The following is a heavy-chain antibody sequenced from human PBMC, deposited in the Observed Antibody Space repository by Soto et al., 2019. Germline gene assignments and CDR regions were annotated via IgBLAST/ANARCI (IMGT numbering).Heavy chain of an antibody. Sequence: PSETLSLTCTVSGGSISRYYWSWIRQPPGKGLEWIGYIYYSGSTNYNPSLKSRVTISVDTSKNQFSLKLSSVTAADTAVYYCAGRYGGNFDYWGQGTLVTVSS. J-gene: IGHJ4*02. CDR1: GGSISRYY. V-gene: IGHV4-59*01. CDR2: IYYSGST. D-gene: IGHD1-26*01. CDR3: AGRYGGNFDY.